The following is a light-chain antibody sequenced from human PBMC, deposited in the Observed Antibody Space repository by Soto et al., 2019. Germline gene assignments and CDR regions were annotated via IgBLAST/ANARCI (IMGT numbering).Light chain of an antibody. V-gene: IGLV2-8*01. J-gene: IGLJ2*01. CDR1: SSDVGGYNY. CDR2: EVS. CDR3: XSYAGSNNLGV. Sequence: QSALTQPXSASGSPGQSVTIXCTGTSSDVGGYNYVSWYQQHPGKAPKLMIYEVSKRPSGVPDRFSGSKSGXXASXTVSGLQXXDEADYYCXSYAGSNNLGVFXGG.